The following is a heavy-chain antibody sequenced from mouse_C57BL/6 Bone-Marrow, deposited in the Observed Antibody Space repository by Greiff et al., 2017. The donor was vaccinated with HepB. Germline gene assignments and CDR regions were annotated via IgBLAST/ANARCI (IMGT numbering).Heavy chain of an antibody. V-gene: IGHV1-76*01. J-gene: IGHJ3*01. CDR1: GYTFTDYY. Sequence: QVHVKQSGAELVRPGASVKLSCKASGYTFTDYYINWVKQRPGQGLEWIARIYPGSGNTYYNEKFKGKATLTAEKSSSTAYMQLSSLTSEDSAVYFCATGTRWLAYWGQGTLVTVSA. D-gene: IGHD4-1*01. CDR3: ATGTRWLAY. CDR2: IYPGSGNT.